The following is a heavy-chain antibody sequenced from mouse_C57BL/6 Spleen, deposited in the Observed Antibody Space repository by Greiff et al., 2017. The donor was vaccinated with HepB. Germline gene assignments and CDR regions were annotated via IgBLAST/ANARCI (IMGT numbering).Heavy chain of an antibody. CDR2: IDPSDSET. V-gene: IGHV1-52*01. CDR1: GYTFTSYW. Sequence: QVQLQQPGAELVRPGSSVKLSCKASGYTFTSYWMHWVKQRPRQGLEWIGNIDPSDSETHYNQKFKDKATLTVDKSSSTAYMQLSSLTSEDSAVYYCASGGYYGSSYVGDYFDYWGQGTTLTVSS. D-gene: IGHD1-1*01. CDR3: ASGGYYGSSYVGDYFDY. J-gene: IGHJ2*01.